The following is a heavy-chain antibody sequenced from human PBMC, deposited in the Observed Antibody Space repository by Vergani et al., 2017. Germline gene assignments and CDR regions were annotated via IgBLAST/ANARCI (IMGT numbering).Heavy chain of an antibody. J-gene: IGHJ4*02. CDR1: GSTFSTNA. CDR3: VKDAGSYENFFDS. CDR2: LTGGGGST. V-gene: IGHV3-23*01. D-gene: IGHD1-26*01. Sequence: EVQLLESGGGLKHPGGSGRLSCAASGSTFSTNARHWVRQAPGKGRELVSALTGGGGSTYYADSFKGRFIISRDNSRDTLYLQMNSLRPEDTATYYCVKDAGSYENFFDSWGQGTLVTVSS.